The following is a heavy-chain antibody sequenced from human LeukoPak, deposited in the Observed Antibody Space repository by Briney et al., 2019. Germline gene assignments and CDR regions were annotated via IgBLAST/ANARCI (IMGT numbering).Heavy chain of an antibody. Sequence: GGSLRLSCEASGFTFGSHAMYWVRQAPGKGLEWVAGIFGSGGSPHYTDPVKGRFTISRDNSRNTVYLQINSLRAEDTAVYYCVRGALYDSSGYYWFDPWGQGTLVTVSS. D-gene: IGHD3-22*01. CDR3: VRGALYDSSGYYWFDP. CDR1: GFTFGSHA. V-gene: IGHV3-23*01. CDR2: IFGSGGSP. J-gene: IGHJ5*02.